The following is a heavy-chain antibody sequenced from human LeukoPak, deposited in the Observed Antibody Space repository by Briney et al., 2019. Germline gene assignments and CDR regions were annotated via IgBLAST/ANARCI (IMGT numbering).Heavy chain of an antibody. D-gene: IGHD3-9*01. CDR3: VRDQSYYDILTGYSPGYYMDV. CDR2: ISGSGSTI. CDR1: GFTFSRYE. V-gene: IGHV3-48*03. J-gene: IGHJ6*03. Sequence: PGGSLRLSCAASGFTFSRYEMNWVRQAPGKGLEWVSYISGSGSTIYYADSVKGRFTISRDNAKNSLHLQMNSLRAEDTAVYYCVRDQSYYDILTGYSPGYYMDVWGKGTTVTVSS.